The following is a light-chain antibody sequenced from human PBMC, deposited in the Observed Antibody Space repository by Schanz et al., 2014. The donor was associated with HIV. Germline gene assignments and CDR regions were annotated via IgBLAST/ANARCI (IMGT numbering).Light chain of an antibody. CDR3: QSYDSSLSGPWV. CDR2: GNS. J-gene: IGLJ3*02. Sequence: VLTEPPAVSLSPFPLVTISCTGSSSNIGAGYDVHWYQQLPGTAPKLLIYGNSNRPSGVPDRFSGSKSGTSASLAITGLQAEDEADYYCQSYDSSLSGPWVFGGGTKLTVL. V-gene: IGLV1-40*01. CDR1: SSNIGAGYD.